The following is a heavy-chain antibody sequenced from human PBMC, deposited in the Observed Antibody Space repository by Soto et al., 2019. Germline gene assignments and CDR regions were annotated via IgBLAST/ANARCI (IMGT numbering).Heavy chain of an antibody. CDR2: IIPIFGTA. D-gene: IGHD3-10*01. J-gene: IGHJ5*02. Sequence: SVKVSCKASGGAFSSYAISWVRQAPGQGLEWMGGIIPIFGTANYAQKFQGRVTITADESTSTAYMELSSLRSEDTAVYYCARAYWSGSYYNPNNWFDPWGQGTLVTVSS. CDR3: ARAYWSGSYYNPNNWFDP. V-gene: IGHV1-69*13. CDR1: GGAFSSYA.